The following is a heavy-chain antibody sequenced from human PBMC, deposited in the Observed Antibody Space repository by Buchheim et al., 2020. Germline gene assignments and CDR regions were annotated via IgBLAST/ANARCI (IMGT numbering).Heavy chain of an antibody. CDR2: ISGSGGST. CDR1: GFTFSSYA. CDR3: ANRGGRWLHSPQFDY. J-gene: IGHJ4*02. V-gene: IGHV3-23*01. D-gene: IGHD5-24*01. Sequence: EVQLLESGGGLVQPGGSLRLSCAASGFTFSSYAMSWVRQAPGKGLEWVSAISGSGGSTYYADSVQGRFTISRDNSKTPLYLQMNSLRAEDTAVYYCANRGGRWLHSPQFDYWGQGTL.